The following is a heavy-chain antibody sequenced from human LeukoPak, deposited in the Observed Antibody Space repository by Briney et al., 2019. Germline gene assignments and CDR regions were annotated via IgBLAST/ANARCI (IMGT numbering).Heavy chain of an antibody. CDR2: ISSSSSYI. V-gene: IGHV3-21*04. D-gene: IGHD6-19*01. CDR1: GFTFSSYS. CDR3: AIQSPYSSGWYGAFDI. J-gene: IGHJ3*02. Sequence: GGSLRLSCAASGFTFSSYSMNWVRQAPGRGLEWVSSISSSSSYIYYADSVKGRFTISRDNAKNSLYLQMNSLRAEDTAVYYCAIQSPYSSGWYGAFDIWGQGTMVTVSS.